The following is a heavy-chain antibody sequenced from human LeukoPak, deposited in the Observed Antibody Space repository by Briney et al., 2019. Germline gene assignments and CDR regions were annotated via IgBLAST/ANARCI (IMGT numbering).Heavy chain of an antibody. CDR3: AREGLGPFDY. D-gene: IGHD3/OR15-3a*01. Sequence: PSETLSLTCTVSGGSISSNSFYWGWIRQPPGNGLEWIGSIYYTGYTYYSPSLRSRVTISVDTSKNQFSLKLSSVTAADTAVYYCAREGLGPFDYWGQGTLVTVSS. J-gene: IGHJ4*02. CDR1: GGSISSNSFY. CDR2: IYYTGYT. V-gene: IGHV4-39*07.